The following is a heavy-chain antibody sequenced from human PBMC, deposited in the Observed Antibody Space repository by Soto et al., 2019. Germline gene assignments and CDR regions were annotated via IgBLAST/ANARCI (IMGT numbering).Heavy chain of an antibody. CDR3: ARDRCSSTSCYRGIDWFDP. V-gene: IGHV1-2*02. CDR2: INPNSGGT. J-gene: IGHJ5*02. Sequence: AASVKVSCKASGYTFTGYYMHWVRQAPGQGLEWMGWINPNSGGTNYAQKFQGRVTMTRDTSISTAYMELSRLRSDDTAVYYCARDRCSSTSCYRGIDWFDPWGQGTLVTVSS. CDR1: GYTFTGYY. D-gene: IGHD2-2*02.